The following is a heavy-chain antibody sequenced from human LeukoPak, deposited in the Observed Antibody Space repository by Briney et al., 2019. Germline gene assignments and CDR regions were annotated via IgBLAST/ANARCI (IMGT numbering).Heavy chain of an antibody. CDR3: ARALVITGTHDY. J-gene: IGHJ4*02. CDR1: GFTFSSYA. CDR2: ISGSGGST. V-gene: IGHV3-23*01. Sequence: GGSLRLSCAASGFTFSSYAMSWVRQAPGKGLEWVSAISGSGGSTYYADSVKGRFTISRDNSKNTLYLQMNSLRAEDTAVYYCARALVITGTHDYWGQGTLVTVSS. D-gene: IGHD1-7*01.